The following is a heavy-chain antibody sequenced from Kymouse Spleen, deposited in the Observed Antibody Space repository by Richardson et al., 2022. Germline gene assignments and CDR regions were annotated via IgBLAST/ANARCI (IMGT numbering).Heavy chain of an antibody. D-gene: IGHD1-26*01. CDR3: AKDVGATDWFDP. CDR1: GFTFSSYG. Sequence: QVQLVESGGGVVQPGRSLRLSCAASGFTFSSYGMHWVRQAPGKGLEWVAVISYDGSNKYYADSVKGRFTISRDNSKNTLYLQMNSLRAEDTAVYYCAKDVGATDWFDPWGQGTLVTVSS. CDR2: ISYDGSNK. V-gene: IGHV3-30*18. J-gene: IGHJ5*02.